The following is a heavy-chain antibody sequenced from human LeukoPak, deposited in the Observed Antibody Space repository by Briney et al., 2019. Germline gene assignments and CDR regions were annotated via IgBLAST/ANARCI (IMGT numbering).Heavy chain of an antibody. Sequence: PGGSLRLSCAASGFTFSSYSMNWVRQAPGKGLEWVSSISSSSSYIYYADSVKGRFTISRDNAKNSLYLQMNSLRAEDTAVYYCARDRLVATIIGDYMDVWGKGTTVTVSS. D-gene: IGHD5-12*01. V-gene: IGHV3-21*01. CDR1: GFTFSSYS. CDR3: ARDRLVATIIGDYMDV. J-gene: IGHJ6*03. CDR2: ISSSSSYI.